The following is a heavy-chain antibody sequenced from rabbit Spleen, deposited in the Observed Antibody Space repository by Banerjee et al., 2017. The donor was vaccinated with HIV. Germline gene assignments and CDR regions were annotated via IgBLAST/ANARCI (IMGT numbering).Heavy chain of an antibody. CDR3: ANYGGNSTSFSSYGMDP. D-gene: IGHD7-1*01. J-gene: IGHJ6*02. CDR2: ISAGSGNT. Sequence: QEQLVESGGGLVQPEGSLTLTCKASGFSFSDRDVMCWVRQAPEKGLEWIALISAGSGNTYYTTWAKGRFTISKTSSTTVTLQMTSLTAADTATYFCANYGGNSTSFSSYGMDPWGQGTLVTVS. CDR1: GFSFSDRDV. V-gene: IGHV1S45*01.